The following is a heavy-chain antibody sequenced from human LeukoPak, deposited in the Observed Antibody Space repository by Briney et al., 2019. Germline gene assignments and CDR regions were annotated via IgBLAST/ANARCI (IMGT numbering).Heavy chain of an antibody. Sequence: SETLSLTCAVYGGSFSGYYWSWIRQPPGKGLEWIGEINHSGSTNYNPSLKSRVTISVDTSKNQFSLKLSSVTAADMAVYYCARGTGGYSSSWFRFDYWGQGTLVTVSS. D-gene: IGHD6-13*01. CDR3: ARGTGGYSSSWFRFDY. CDR2: INHSGST. V-gene: IGHV4-34*01. J-gene: IGHJ4*02. CDR1: GGSFSGYY.